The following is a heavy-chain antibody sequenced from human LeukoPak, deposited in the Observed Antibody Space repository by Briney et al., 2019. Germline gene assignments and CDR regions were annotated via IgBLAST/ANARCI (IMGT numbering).Heavy chain of an antibody. V-gene: IGHV4-61*02. D-gene: IGHD5-24*01. CDR2: IYTSWCT. CDR3: ARGMATILAWFDP. CDR1: GGSISSGSYY. J-gene: IGHJ5*02. Sequence: PSQTLALTCTVSGGSISSGSYYWSWIRQPSGKGLEWIGRIYTSWCTNYNPSLKSRVTISVQTSKNHFSLKLSSVTAADTAVYYCARGMATILAWFDPGGQGTLVTVSS.